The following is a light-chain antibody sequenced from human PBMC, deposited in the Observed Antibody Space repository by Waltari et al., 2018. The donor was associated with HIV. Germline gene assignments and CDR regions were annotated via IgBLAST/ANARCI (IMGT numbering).Light chain of an antibody. Sequence: QSALTQPASVPGSPGQSITISCTGTSSDGGAYNSGSWYQQHPGQAPKLIIYDVNYRPSGISSRFSGSKSGNTASLTISGLQAEDEADYYCSSYTGSDTLLGVFGTGTKVTVL. CDR2: DVN. CDR3: SSYTGSDTLLGV. CDR1: SSDGGAYNS. J-gene: IGLJ1*01. V-gene: IGLV2-14*01.